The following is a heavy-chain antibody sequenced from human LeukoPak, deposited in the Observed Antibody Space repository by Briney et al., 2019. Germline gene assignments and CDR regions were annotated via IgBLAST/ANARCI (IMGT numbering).Heavy chain of an antibody. CDR3: AKGDFVVVPAAEDY. Sequence: GGSLRLSCAASGFTFADYAMSWVRQAPGKGLNWVTGISGNGGTTYYADSVKGRFTISRDNSKNTLYLQMNSLRAEDTAVYYCAKGDFVVVPAAEDYWGQGTLVTVSS. V-gene: IGHV3-23*01. CDR1: GFTFADYA. D-gene: IGHD2-2*01. CDR2: ISGNGGTT. J-gene: IGHJ4*02.